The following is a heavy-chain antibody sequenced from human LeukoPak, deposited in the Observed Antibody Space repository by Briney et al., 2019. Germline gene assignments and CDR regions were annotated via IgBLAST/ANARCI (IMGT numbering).Heavy chain of an antibody. J-gene: IGHJ4*02. CDR2: IKQDGSEK. D-gene: IGHD2-15*01. CDR3: ARGIVPSHPLCLHGPFDY. V-gene: IGHV3-7*03. Sequence: GGSLRLSCAASGFTFSTYWMTWVRQAPGKGLEWVANIKQDGSEKYYVDSVKGRFTISRDNAKNSLYLQMNSLRAEDTAVYYCARGIVPSHPLCLHGPFDYWGQGTLVTVFS. CDR1: GFTFSTYW.